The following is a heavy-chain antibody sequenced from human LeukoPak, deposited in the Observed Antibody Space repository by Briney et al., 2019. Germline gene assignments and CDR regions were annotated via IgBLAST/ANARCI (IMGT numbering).Heavy chain of an antibody. Sequence: SETLSLTCAVYGGSFSGYYWSWIRQPPGKGLEWIGEINHSGSTNYNPSLKSRVTISVDTSKNQFSLKLSSVTAADTAVYYCARGRNQLLLGWFDPWGQGTLVTVSS. CDR2: INHSGST. J-gene: IGHJ5*02. CDR1: GGSFSGYY. CDR3: ARGRNQLLLGWFDP. V-gene: IGHV4-34*01. D-gene: IGHD2-2*01.